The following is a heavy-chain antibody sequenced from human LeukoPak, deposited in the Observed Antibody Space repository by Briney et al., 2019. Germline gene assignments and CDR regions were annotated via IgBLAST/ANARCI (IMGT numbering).Heavy chain of an antibody. Sequence: GGSLRLSCAASGFTFTSYWMHWVRQTPGKGLVWVSRINSDGGSTNYADSVKGRFTISRDNAKNTLFLQMNSLRAEDTAVYYCTKDLWYYYGSGSYFDYWGQGTLVTVSS. CDR1: GFTFTSYW. CDR2: INSDGGST. D-gene: IGHD3-10*01. CDR3: TKDLWYYYGSGSYFDY. V-gene: IGHV3-74*01. J-gene: IGHJ4*02.